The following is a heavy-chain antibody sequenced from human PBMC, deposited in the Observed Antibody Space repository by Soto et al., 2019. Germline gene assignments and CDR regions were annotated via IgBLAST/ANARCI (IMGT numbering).Heavy chain of an antibody. Sequence: QVNVVESGGGVVQPGRSLRLSCAASGFTFSDYGMHWVRQAPGKGMEWVAVIWHDVSDKFYEDSVRGRFTVSRDNSKNTLFLQMNILRAEDTALYYCARESGSHPAFDSWGQGTLVTVSS. J-gene: IGHJ4*02. CDR2: IWHDVSDK. CDR1: GFTFSDYG. CDR3: ARESGSHPAFDS. D-gene: IGHD1-26*01. V-gene: IGHV3-33*01.